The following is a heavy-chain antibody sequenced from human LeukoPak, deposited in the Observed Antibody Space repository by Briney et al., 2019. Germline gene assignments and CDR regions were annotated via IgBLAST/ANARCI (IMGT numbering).Heavy chain of an antibody. Sequence: GGSLRLSCAASGFTFSSYGMHWVRQAPGKGLEWVAFIRYDGSNKYYADSVKGRFTISRDNSKNTLYLQMNSLRSEDTAVYYCARNDHIVSGGLDYWGQGTLVTVSS. CDR1: GFTFSSYG. CDR2: IRYDGSNK. J-gene: IGHJ4*02. CDR3: ARNDHIVSGGLDY. V-gene: IGHV3-30*02. D-gene: IGHD3-16*02.